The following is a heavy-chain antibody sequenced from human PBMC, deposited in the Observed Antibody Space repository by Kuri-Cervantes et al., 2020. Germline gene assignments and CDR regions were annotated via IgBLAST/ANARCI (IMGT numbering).Heavy chain of an antibody. D-gene: IGHD6-19*01. Sequence: ASVKVSCKASGYTFTRYGISWVRQAPGQGLEWMGWISAYNGDTNYAQGFQDRVTITRDTSASTAYMELSSLRSEDTAVYYCARAPKAGTFWFDPWGQGTLVTVSS. CDR3: ARAPKAGTFWFDP. V-gene: IGHV1-18*01. CDR1: GYTFTRYG. CDR2: ISAYNGDT. J-gene: IGHJ5*02.